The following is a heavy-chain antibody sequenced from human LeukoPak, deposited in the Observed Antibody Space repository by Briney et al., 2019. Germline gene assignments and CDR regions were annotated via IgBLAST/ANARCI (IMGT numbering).Heavy chain of an antibody. CDR3: AREHYYDSSGYYDLGY. J-gene: IGHJ4*02. V-gene: IGHV3-33*01. Sequence: PGGSLRLSCAASGFTLSSYGMHWVRQAPGKGLEWVAVIWYDGSNKYYADSVKGRFTISRDNSKNTLYLQMNSLRAEDTAVYYCAREHYYDSSGYYDLGYWGQGTLVTVSS. CDR1: GFTLSSYG. D-gene: IGHD3-22*01. CDR2: IWYDGSNK.